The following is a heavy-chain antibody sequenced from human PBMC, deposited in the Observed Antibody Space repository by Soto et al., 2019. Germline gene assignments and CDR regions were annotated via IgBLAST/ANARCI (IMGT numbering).Heavy chain of an antibody. CDR1: GYRFSTYW. V-gene: IGHV5-51*01. Sequence: GESLSISYKASGYRFSTYWIGWVRQMPGKGLDWLVIIYPGDSDTRYNPSFQGHVTISADKSISTAYLQWSSLKASDTAMYYCARHEVTGVEMATTVDYWGQGTLVTVSS. CDR3: ARHEVTGVEMATTVDY. J-gene: IGHJ4*02. D-gene: IGHD5-12*01. CDR2: IYPGDSDT.